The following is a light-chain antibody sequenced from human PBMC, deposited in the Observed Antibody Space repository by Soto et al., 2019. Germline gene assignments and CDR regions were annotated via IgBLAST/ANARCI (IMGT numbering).Light chain of an antibody. CDR1: QSVSSSY. V-gene: IGKV3-20*01. Sequence: EIVLPQSPGTLSLSPGERATLSCRASQSVSSSYLAWSQQKPGQAPRLLSDGASSRATGIPDRFSGSGSGTDFTLTISRLEPEDFAVYYCQQYGSSPPGLTFGGGNKVEIK. CDR2: GAS. CDR3: QQYGSSPPGLT. J-gene: IGKJ4*01.